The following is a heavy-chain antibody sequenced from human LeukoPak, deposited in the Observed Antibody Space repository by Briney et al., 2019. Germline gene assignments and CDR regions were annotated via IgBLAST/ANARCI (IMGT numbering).Heavy chain of an antibody. CDR3: ARGPTTSPQYSFDY. D-gene: IGHD4-17*01. V-gene: IGHV4-38-2*02. CDR1: GYSISSGYY. J-gene: IGHJ4*02. Sequence: SETLSLTCTVSGYSISSGYYWGWIRQPPGKGLEWIGSIHHSGSTYYNPSLKSRVTISVDTSKNQFSLKLSSVSAADTAVYYCARGPTTSPQYSFDYWGQGNMVTVSS. CDR2: IHHSGST.